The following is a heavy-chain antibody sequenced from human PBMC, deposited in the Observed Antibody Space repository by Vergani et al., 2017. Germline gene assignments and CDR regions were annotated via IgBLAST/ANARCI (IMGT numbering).Heavy chain of an antibody. CDR3: ARVDTMVRGVKGGYFDY. V-gene: IGHV4-4*03. Sequence: QVQLQESGPGLVKPPGTLSLTCAVSGGSISSSNWWSWVRQPPGKGLEWIGEIYHSGSTNYNPSLKSRVTISVDKSKNQFSLKLSSVTAADTAVYYCARVDTMVRGVKGGYFDYWGQGTLVTVSS. CDR2: IYHSGST. CDR1: GGSISSSNW. J-gene: IGHJ4*02. D-gene: IGHD3-10*01.